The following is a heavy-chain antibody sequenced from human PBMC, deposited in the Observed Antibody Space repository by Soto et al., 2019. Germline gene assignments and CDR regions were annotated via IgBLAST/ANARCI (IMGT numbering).Heavy chain of an antibody. D-gene: IGHD4-17*01. Sequence: ESLKISCKGCGYSFTSYWIGWVRQMPGKGLEWMGIIYPGDSDTRYSPSFQGQVTISADKSISTAYLQWSSLKASDTAMYYCARQKAPALRIYYYYGMDVWGQGTTVTASS. CDR1: GYSFTSYW. J-gene: IGHJ6*02. CDR2: IYPGDSDT. V-gene: IGHV5-51*01. CDR3: ARQKAPALRIYYYYGMDV.